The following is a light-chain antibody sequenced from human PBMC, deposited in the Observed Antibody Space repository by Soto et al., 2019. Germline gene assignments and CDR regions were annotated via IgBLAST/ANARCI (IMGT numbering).Light chain of an antibody. V-gene: IGKV3-20*01. CDR1: QSVSSSY. J-gene: IGKJ4*01. CDR3: QQSFSNPPT. CDR2: GAS. Sequence: EILLTQSPGTLPLSPGERATLSCRASQSVSSSYLAWYQQKPGQAPRLLIYGASSRATGIPERFSGSGSGTDFTLTISRLEPEDFETYYCQQSFSNPPTFGGGTKVDIK.